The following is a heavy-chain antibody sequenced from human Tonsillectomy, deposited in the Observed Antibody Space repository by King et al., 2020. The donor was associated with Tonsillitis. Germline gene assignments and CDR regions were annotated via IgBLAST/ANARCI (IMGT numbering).Heavy chain of an antibody. CDR1: GGSISSSSYY. CDR3: ARHSRWELVFVY. CDR2: IYYSGST. J-gene: IGHJ4*02. Sequence: LQLQESGPGLVKPSETLSLTCTVSGGSISSSSYYWGWIRQPPGKGLEWIGSIYYSGSTYYNPSLKSRVTISVDTSKNQFSLKLRSVTAADRAVYYCARHSRWELVFVYWGQGTLLTVSS. D-gene: IGHD1-26*01. V-gene: IGHV4-39*01.